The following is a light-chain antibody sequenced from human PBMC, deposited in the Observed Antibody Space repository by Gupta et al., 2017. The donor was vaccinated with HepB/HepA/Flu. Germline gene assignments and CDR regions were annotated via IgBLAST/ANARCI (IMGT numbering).Light chain of an antibody. Sequence: SALTQIVSVPGSSGSSITISCTGTSSDVGCYNLVSWFQQSPGKVPNLTIFVVSKRPSGVSNRFSGSTSSTTASMTISGLQAEDEADYYCGSYAGSSTWVFGGGTKLAVL. CDR2: VVS. CDR1: SSDVGCYNL. CDR3: GSYAGSSTWV. V-gene: IGLV2-23*02. J-gene: IGLJ3*02.